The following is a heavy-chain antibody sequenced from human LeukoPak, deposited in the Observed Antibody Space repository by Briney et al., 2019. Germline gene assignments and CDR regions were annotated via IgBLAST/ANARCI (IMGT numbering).Heavy chain of an antibody. J-gene: IGHJ4*02. D-gene: IGHD2-2*02. Sequence: SVKVSCKASGGTFSSYAISWVRQAPGQGLEWMGGIIPIFGTANYAQKFQGRVTITADESTSTAYMELSSLRSEDTAVYYCVLGYCSSTSCYTAFDYWGQGTLVTVSS. CDR2: IIPIFGTA. CDR3: VLGYCSSTSCYTAFDY. CDR1: GGTFSSYA. V-gene: IGHV1-69*13.